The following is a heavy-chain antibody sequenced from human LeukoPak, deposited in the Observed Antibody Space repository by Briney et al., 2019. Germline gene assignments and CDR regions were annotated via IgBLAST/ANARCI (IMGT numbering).Heavy chain of an antibody. CDR3: TTHWGH. V-gene: IGHV3-15*01. D-gene: IGHD7-27*01. Sequence: GGSLRLSRAASGFTFTNAWMSWVRQAPGKGLEWVGRIKSKTDGETTDYAAPVKGRFTILRDDSKDTLFLQMNSLKTEDTALYYCTTHWGHWGQGTLVTVYS. CDR2: IKSKTDGETT. CDR1: GFTFTNAW. J-gene: IGHJ4*02.